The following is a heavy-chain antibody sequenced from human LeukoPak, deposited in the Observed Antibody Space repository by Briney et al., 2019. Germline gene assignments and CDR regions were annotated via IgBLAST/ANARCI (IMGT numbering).Heavy chain of an antibody. J-gene: IGHJ5*02. CDR2: ISYDGSNK. CDR3: AKGVQDYDFWSGYHH. V-gene: IGHV3-30*18. D-gene: IGHD3-3*01. CDR1: GFTFSSYG. Sequence: GRSLRLSCAASGFTFSSYGMHWVRQAPGKGLEWVTVISYDGSNKYYADSVKGRFTISRDNSKNTLYLQMNSLRAEDTAVYYCAKGVQDYDFWSGYHHWGQGTLVTVSS.